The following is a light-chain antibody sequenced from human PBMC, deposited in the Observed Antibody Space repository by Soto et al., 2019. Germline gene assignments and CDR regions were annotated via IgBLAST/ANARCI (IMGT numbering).Light chain of an antibody. V-gene: IGKV4-1*01. CDR1: QTLLFSSHNKTF. J-gene: IGKJ4*01. CDR3: QQYFSSPLT. CDR2: WAS. Sequence: DIVMTQSPDSLAVSLGERATIYCKSSQTLLFSSHNKTFLAWYQQKPGQPPKFLVHWASTRESGVPDRFSGSGSETDFTLTITSLQAADVAVYYCQQYFSSPLTFGGGTKVQIK.